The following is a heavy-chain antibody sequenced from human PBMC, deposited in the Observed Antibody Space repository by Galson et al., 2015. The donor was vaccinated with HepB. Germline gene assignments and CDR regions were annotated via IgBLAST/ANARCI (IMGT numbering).Heavy chain of an antibody. CDR1: GFTISSYS. J-gene: IGHJ4*02. CDR2: ISSSNNI. V-gene: IGHV3-48*02. Sequence: SLRLSCAASGFTISSYSMNWVRQAPGKGLEWVSYISSSNNIYYADSVKGRFTISRDNAKNSLYLQMNSLRDEDTAVYYCARPPYSSSWYFDYWGQGTLVTVSS. CDR3: ARPPYSSSWYFDY. D-gene: IGHD6-13*01.